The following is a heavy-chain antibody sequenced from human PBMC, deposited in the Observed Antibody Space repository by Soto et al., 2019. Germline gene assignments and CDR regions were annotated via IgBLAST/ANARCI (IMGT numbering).Heavy chain of an antibody. V-gene: IGHV1-24*01. CDR3: ATGIRGSSWYLPPPRARYFDY. J-gene: IGHJ4*02. CDR2: FDPEDGET. Sequence: GASVKVSCKVSGYTLTELSMHWVRQAPGKGLEWMGGFDPEDGETIYAQKFQGRVTMTEDTSTDTAYMELSSLRSEDTAVYYCATGIRGSSWYLPPPRARYFDYWGQGTLVTVSS. CDR1: GYTLTELS. D-gene: IGHD6-13*01.